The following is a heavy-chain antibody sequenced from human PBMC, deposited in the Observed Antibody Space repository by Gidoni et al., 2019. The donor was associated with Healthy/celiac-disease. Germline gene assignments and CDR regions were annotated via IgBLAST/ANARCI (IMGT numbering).Heavy chain of an antibody. J-gene: IGHJ4*02. CDR3: ARPRYDYGDYAGRGFDY. D-gene: IGHD4-17*01. Sequence: QVQLQQWGAGLFKPSETLSITCAVYGGSFSGYYWSWIRQPPGKGLEWIGEINHSGSTNYNPSLKSRVTISVDTSKNQFSLKLSSVTAADTAVYYCARPRYDYGDYAGRGFDYWGQGTLVTVSS. CDR2: INHSGST. CDR1: GGSFSGYY. V-gene: IGHV4-34*01.